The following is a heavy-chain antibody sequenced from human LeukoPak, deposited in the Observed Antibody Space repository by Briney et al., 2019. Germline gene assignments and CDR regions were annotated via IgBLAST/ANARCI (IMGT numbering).Heavy chain of an antibody. CDR1: GDSINSGGYY. CDR2: IYYTGYT. Sequence: PSETLSLTCTVSGDSINSGGYYWSWIRQHPGKGLEWNGFIYYTGYTYSNPSLKSRVTISVDTSKDQFSLNLSSVTATDTAVYYCARDLRGYCTNDVCNWYFDLWGRGTLVTVSS. V-gene: IGHV4-30-4*08. CDR3: ARDLRGYCTNDVCNWYFDL. D-gene: IGHD2-8*01. J-gene: IGHJ2*01.